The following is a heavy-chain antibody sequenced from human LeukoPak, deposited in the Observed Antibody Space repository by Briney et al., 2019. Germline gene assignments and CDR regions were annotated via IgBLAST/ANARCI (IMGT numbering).Heavy chain of an antibody. V-gene: IGHV3-30*03. CDR3: ARDWDSGSAGYYCMDV. Sequence: PRGSLRLSCAASGFTFNTHNMLWVRQAPGKGLDWVAVISNDGSNKYHADSVKGRCTISRDNSENTLYVQMNNLRAEDTAVYYCARDWDSGSAGYYCMDVWGEGTTVTVSS. D-gene: IGHD6-25*01. CDR2: ISNDGSNK. CDR1: GFTFNTHN. J-gene: IGHJ6*03.